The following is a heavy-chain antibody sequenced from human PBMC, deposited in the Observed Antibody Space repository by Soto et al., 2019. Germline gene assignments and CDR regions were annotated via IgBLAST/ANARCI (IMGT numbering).Heavy chain of an antibody. CDR2: IYSSENT. J-gene: IGHJ4*02. V-gene: IGHV4-39*07. CDR3: ALRLGDPGRLYFDY. D-gene: IGHD3-16*01. Sequence: PSETLSLTCSVSGGFVSSSSYSWGWIRQSPGKGLEWIGTIYSSENTYYNPSLLSRVTISVDTSKNEFSLRLSSVTAADTAVYYCALRLGDPGRLYFDYWGQGTLVTVSS. CDR1: GGFVSSSSYS.